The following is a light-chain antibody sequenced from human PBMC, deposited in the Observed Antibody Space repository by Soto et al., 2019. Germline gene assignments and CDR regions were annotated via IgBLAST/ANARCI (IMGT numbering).Light chain of an antibody. CDR3: QQSHSIPYT. CDR1: QTISSY. CDR2: AAS. J-gene: IGKJ2*01. Sequence: DIQMTQSPSSLSASVGDRVTITCRASQTISSYLNWYQQKPGKAPKLLIYAASSLQSGVPSRCSGSGSGTDFTLTISSLQPEDFATYYCQQSHSIPYTFGQGTKLEIK. V-gene: IGKV1-39*01.